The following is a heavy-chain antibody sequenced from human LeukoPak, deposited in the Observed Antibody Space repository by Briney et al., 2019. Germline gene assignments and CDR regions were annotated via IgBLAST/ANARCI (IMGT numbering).Heavy chain of an antibody. Sequence: GRSLRLSCAPAAFTVSSNYMSWVRQPPGKGLEWVSVIYSGGSTYYADSVKGRFTISRDNSKNTLYLQMNSLKASDTAMYYCARQLVEEAIDIWGQGTMVTVSS. CDR2: IYSGGST. D-gene: IGHD1-26*01. J-gene: IGHJ3*02. V-gene: IGHV3-53*01. CDR1: AFTVSSNY. CDR3: ARQLVEEAIDI.